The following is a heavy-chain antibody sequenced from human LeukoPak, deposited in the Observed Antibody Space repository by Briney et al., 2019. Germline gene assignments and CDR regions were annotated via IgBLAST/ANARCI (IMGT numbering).Heavy chain of an antibody. D-gene: IGHD5-12*01. CDR3: ARVAGYSGYASYFDY. V-gene: IGHV1-18*01. J-gene: IGHJ4*02. Sequence: ASLKVSCKTSGYTFTHYVISWVRQAPGQGLEWMGRISPYNGNTKYAQKLQGRVTMTTDTSTSTAYMELRSLRSDDTAVYYCARVAGYSGYASYFDYWGQGTLVTVSS. CDR1: GYTFTHYV. CDR2: ISPYNGNT.